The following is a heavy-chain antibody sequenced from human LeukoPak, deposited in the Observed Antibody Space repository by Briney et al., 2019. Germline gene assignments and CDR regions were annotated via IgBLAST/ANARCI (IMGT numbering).Heavy chain of an antibody. CDR2: ISAYNGNT. Sequence: ASVKVSCKASGYTFTSYGISWVRQAPGQGLEWMGWISAYNGNTNYAQKLLGRVTMTTDTSTSTAYMELRSLRSDDTAVYYCARPDDYGDYLYYWGQGTLVTVSS. J-gene: IGHJ4*02. D-gene: IGHD4-17*01. V-gene: IGHV1-18*01. CDR1: GYTFTSYG. CDR3: ARPDDYGDYLYY.